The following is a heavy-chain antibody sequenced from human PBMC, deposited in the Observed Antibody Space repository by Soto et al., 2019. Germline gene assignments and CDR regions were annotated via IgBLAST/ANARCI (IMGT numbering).Heavy chain of an antibody. Sequence: QVHLVESGGGLVKPGGSLRLSCAASGFTFSDYYMSWVRQAPGRGLEWISYSSNSGTFARYATSVKGRFSISRDNANNSLYLEMNSLRVEDTAVHYCARSGDNFNVLDYWGQGTPVTVSS. V-gene: IGHV3-11*06. CDR2: SSNSGTFA. D-gene: IGHD1-1*01. J-gene: IGHJ4*02. CDR1: GFTFSDYY. CDR3: ARSGDNFNVLDY.